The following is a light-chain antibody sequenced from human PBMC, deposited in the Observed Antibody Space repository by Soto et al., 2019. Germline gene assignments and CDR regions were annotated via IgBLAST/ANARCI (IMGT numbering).Light chain of an antibody. CDR3: QQYGSSPIT. CDR2: DAS. Sequence: EIVMTQSPAPLSVSPGERATLSCRASQSVSSYLAWYQQKPGQAPRLLICDASNRATGIPARFSGSGSGTNCTLTISRLEPEDVAVYYCQQYGSSPITLGQGTRLEIK. J-gene: IGKJ5*01. CDR1: QSVSSY. V-gene: IGKV3-20*01.